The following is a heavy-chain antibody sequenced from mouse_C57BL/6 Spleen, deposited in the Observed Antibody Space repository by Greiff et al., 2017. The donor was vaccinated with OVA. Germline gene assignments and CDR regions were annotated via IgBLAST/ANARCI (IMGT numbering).Heavy chain of an antibody. CDR2: IRNKANGYTT. V-gene: IGHV7-3*01. Sequence: EVMLVESGGGLVQPGGSLSLSCAASRFTFTDYYMSWVRQPPGKALEWLGFIRNKANGYTTEYSASVKGRFTISRDNSQSILYLQMNALRAEDSATYYCARAYYSNYGAMDYWGQGTSVTVSS. CDR1: RFTFTDYY. J-gene: IGHJ4*01. CDR3: ARAYYSNYGAMDY. D-gene: IGHD2-5*01.